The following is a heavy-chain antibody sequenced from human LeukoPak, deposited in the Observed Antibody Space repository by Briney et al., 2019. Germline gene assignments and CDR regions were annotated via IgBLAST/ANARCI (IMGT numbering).Heavy chain of an antibody. V-gene: IGHV5-51*01. CDR2: IYPGDSDT. Sequence: GESLKISCKASGYTFATYWIGWVRQMPGKGLEWMGIIYPGDSDTRYSPSFQGQVTISADKSISTAYLQWSGLRASDTAMYYCARHLSAAGGDGRRLDYRGQGSLVTVSS. J-gene: IGHJ4*02. CDR3: ARHLSAAGGDGRRLDY. D-gene: IGHD2-21*02. CDR1: GYTFATYW.